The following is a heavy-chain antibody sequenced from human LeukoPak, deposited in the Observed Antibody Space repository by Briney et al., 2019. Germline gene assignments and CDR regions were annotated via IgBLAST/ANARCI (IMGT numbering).Heavy chain of an antibody. Sequence: PSETLSLTCTVSGGSISSYYWSWIRQPPGKGLEWIWYIYTSGSTNYNPSLKSRVTISVETSKNQFSLKLSSVTAADTAVYYCARVGISWYFDLWGRGTLVTVSS. CDR2: IYTSGST. D-gene: IGHD1-26*01. J-gene: IGHJ2*01. V-gene: IGHV4-4*09. CDR1: GGSISSYY. CDR3: ARVGISWYFDL.